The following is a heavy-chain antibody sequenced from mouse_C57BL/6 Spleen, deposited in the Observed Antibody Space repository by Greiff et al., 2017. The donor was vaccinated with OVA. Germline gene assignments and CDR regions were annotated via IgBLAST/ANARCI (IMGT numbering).Heavy chain of an antibody. Sequence: EVHLVESEGGLVPPGSSMKLSCTASGFSFSDYYMALFRPVPVQGLEWVANINYDGSSTYYLDSLKSRFIISRDNAKNILYLQMSSLKSEDTATYYCARDKVFPYYAMDYWGQGTSVTVSS. D-gene: IGHD2-14*01. J-gene: IGHJ4*01. CDR2: INYDGSST. V-gene: IGHV5-16*01. CDR3: ARDKVFPYYAMDY. CDR1: GFSFSDYY.